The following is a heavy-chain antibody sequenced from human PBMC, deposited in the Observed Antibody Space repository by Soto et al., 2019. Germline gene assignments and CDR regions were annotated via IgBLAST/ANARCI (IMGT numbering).Heavy chain of an antibody. CDR1: GGSISGSY. J-gene: IGHJ4*02. CDR3: ARSVAVPGAHIDY. D-gene: IGHD6-19*01. V-gene: IGHV4-59*01. CDR2: VYYTGST. Sequence: SETLPLTCSVSGGSISGSYWSWIRQSPGKGLEWLGYVYYTGSTNYSPSLRSRVSISVDTSKNEFSLRLSSVTAADTAVYFCARSVAVPGAHIDYWGQGTQVTVS.